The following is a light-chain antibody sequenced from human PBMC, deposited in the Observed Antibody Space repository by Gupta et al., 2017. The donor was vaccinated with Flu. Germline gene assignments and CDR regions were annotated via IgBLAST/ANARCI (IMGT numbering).Light chain of an antibody. J-gene: IGLJ3*02. CDR1: TSNIGSNT. CDR2: MND. V-gene: IGLV1-44*01. Sequence: QSVLTQPPSVSATPGQSVTISCSGSTSNIGSNTVTWYQQLPGTAPKLLIYMNDQRPSGVPDRFSGSKSGTSASLAITGLQSEDEAGYYCAAWDDSLNGPAFGGGTKLTVL. CDR3: AAWDDSLNGPA.